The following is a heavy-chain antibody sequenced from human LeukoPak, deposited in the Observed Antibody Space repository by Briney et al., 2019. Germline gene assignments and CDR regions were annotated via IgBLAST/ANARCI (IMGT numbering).Heavy chain of an antibody. D-gene: IGHD5-18*01. J-gene: IGHJ6*03. CDR2: IYYSGST. V-gene: IGHV4-30-4*08. Sequence: TASQTLSLTCTVSGGSISSGDYYWSWIRQPPGKGLEWIGYIYYSGSTYYNPSLKSRVTISVDTSKNQFSLKLSSVTAADTAVYYCARLILGYSYDIDSYYYYMDVWGKGTTVTVSS. CDR1: GGSISSGDYY. CDR3: ARLILGYSYDIDSYYYYMDV.